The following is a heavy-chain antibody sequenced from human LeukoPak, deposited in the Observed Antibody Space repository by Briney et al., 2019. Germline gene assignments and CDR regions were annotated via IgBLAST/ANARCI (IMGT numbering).Heavy chain of an antibody. CDR2: INWNGGST. Sequence: LRLSCAASGFTFDDYGMSWVCHAPGKGLGWVSGINWNGGSTGYADSVNGRFTISRDNAKNSLYLQMNSLRAEDTALYYCARGGWFGEVLCDYWGQGNLVTVS. J-gene: IGHJ4*02. CDR3: ARGGWFGEVLCDY. CDR1: GFTFDDYG. V-gene: IGHV3-20*04. D-gene: IGHD3-10*01.